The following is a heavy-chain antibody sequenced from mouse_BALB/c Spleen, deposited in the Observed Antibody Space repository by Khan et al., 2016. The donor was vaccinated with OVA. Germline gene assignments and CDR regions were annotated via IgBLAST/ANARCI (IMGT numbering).Heavy chain of an antibody. D-gene: IGHD1-1*01. V-gene: IGHV3-1*02. CDR2: IHYSGST. CDR1: GYSITSGYS. J-gene: IGHJ4*01. Sequence: EVQLQESGPDLVKPSQSLSLTCTVTGYSITSGYSWHWIRQFPGNKLEWMGYIHYSGSTNNNPSLKSRISITRDTSKNQFFLQLNSVTTEDTATXYCARGGTTVGAMDYWGQGTSVTVSS. CDR3: ARGGTTVGAMDY.